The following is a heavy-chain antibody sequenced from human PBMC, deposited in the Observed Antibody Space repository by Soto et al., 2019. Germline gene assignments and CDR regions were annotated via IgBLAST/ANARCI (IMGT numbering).Heavy chain of an antibody. CDR2: ISWNSGSI. Sequence: EVQLVESGGGLVQPGRSLRLSCAASGFTFDDYAMHWVRQAPGKGLEWVSGISWNSGSIGYADSVKGRFTISRDNAKNSLYLQMNSLRAEDTALFYCAKAQMGGTREGMDVWGQGTTVTVSS. V-gene: IGHV3-9*01. J-gene: IGHJ6*02. D-gene: IGHD1-26*01. CDR3: AKAQMGGTREGMDV. CDR1: GFTFDDYA.